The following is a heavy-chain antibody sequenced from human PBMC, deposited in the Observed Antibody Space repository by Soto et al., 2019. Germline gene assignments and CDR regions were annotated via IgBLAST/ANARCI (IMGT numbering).Heavy chain of an antibody. D-gene: IGHD4-17*01. CDR3: ARADYGDSLGYYYGMDV. V-gene: IGHV3-30-3*01. CDR2: VSYDGSNK. Sequence: GGSLRLSCAASGFTFSSYAMHWVRQAPGKGLEWVAVVSYDGSNKYYADSVKGRFTISRDNSKNTLYLQMNSLRAEDTAVYYCARADYGDSLGYYYGMDVWGQGTTVTVSS. J-gene: IGHJ6*02. CDR1: GFTFSSYA.